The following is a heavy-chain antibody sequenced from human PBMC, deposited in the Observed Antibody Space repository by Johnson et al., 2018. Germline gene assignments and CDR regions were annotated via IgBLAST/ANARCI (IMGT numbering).Heavy chain of an antibody. CDR1: GFTFSSYG. Sequence: QVQLVQSGGGVVQPGRSLRLSCAASGFTFSSYGMHWVRQAPGKGLEWVAVIWYDGSNKYYADSVKGRFTISRDNSKNTLYRQMNSLRAEDTAVYYCARAESSPHYGMDVWGQGTTVTVSS. CDR2: IWYDGSNK. V-gene: IGHV3-33*01. J-gene: IGHJ6*02. D-gene: IGHD6-13*01. CDR3: ARAESSPHYGMDV.